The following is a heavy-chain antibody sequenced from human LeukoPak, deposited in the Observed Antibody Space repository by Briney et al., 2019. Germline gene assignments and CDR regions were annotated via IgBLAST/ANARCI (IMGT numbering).Heavy chain of an antibody. CDR3: AREGLDITMVRGVIHSYYMDV. V-gene: IGHV4-39*07. CDR2: IHYSGIT. J-gene: IGHJ6*03. D-gene: IGHD3-10*01. Sequence: SETLSLTCTVSGGSISSSSSYYWGWIRQPPGKGLEWIGTIHYSGITYYNPSLKSRVTISVDTSKNQFSLKLSSVTAADTAVYYCAREGLDITMVRGVIHSYYMDVWGKGTTVTVSS. CDR1: GGSISSSSSYY.